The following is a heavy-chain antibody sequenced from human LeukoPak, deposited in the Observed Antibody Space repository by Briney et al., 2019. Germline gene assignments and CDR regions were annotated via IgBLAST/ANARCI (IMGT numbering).Heavy chain of an antibody. D-gene: IGHD1-1*01. V-gene: IGHV4-59*11. CDR2: IYYSGIT. J-gene: IGHJ4*02. CDR1: GGSISSHY. CDR3: ARERWQGGERRQYYFDY. Sequence: SETLSLTCTVSGGSISSHYWSWIPQHPGKGLEWIGYIYYSGITNYNPPLQRRATIPVNTSNNQFSLKLSSVTAADTAVYYCARERWQGGERRQYYFDYWGQGTLVTVSS.